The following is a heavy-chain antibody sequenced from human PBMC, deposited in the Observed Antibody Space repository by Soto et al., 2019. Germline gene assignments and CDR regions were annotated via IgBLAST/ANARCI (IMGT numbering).Heavy chain of an antibody. CDR3: ARVGSSGWGLDY. J-gene: IGHJ4*02. V-gene: IGHV3-74*01. CDR2: INRDGSST. Sequence: GGSLRLSCAASGFTLSSYWMHWVRQAPGKGLVWVSRINRDGSSTNYVDSVKGRFTISRDNAQNTLHLQMNSLRAEDTAVYYCARVGSSGWGLDYWGQGTLVTVSS. D-gene: IGHD6-19*01. CDR1: GFTLSSYW.